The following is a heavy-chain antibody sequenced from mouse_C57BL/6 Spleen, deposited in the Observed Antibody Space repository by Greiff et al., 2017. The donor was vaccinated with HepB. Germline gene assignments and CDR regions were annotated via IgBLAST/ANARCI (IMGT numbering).Heavy chain of an antibody. CDR2: ISSGSSTI. CDR1: GFTFSDYG. Sequence: EVMLVESGGGLVKPGGSLKLSCAASGFTFSDYGMHWVRQAPEKGLEWVAYISSGSSTIYYADTVKGRFTISRDNAKNTLFLQMTSLRSEDTAMYYCARPLITTVVATRYFDVWGTGTTVTVSS. V-gene: IGHV5-17*01. J-gene: IGHJ1*03. D-gene: IGHD1-1*01. CDR3: ARPLITTVVATRYFDV.